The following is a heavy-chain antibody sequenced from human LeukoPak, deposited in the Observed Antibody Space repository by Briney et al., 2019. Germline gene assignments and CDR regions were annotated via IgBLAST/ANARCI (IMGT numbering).Heavy chain of an antibody. J-gene: IGHJ4*02. CDR3: AREVGFGTLYYFDY. CDR1: GGSISSYY. CDR2: IYTSGST. D-gene: IGHD3-10*01. V-gene: IGHV4-4*07. Sequence: SETLSRTCTGPGGSISSYYWSWIRQPAGKGLEWIGRIYTSGSTNYNPSLKSRVTMSVDTSKNQFSLKLSSVTAADTAVYYCAREVGFGTLYYFDYWGQGTLVTVSS.